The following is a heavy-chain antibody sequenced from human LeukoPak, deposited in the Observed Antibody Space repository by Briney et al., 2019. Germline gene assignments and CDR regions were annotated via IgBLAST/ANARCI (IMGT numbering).Heavy chain of an antibody. D-gene: IGHD2-15*01. CDR2: INHSGST. J-gene: IGHJ4*02. CDR1: GGSFSGYY. V-gene: IGHV4-34*01. Sequence: SETLSLTCAVYGGSFSGYYWSWIRQPPGKGPEWIGEINHSGSTNYNPSLKSRVTISVDTSKNQFSLKLSSVTAADTAVYYCARGSGYCSGGSCVNDYWGQGTLVTVSS. CDR3: ARGSGYCSGGSCVNDY.